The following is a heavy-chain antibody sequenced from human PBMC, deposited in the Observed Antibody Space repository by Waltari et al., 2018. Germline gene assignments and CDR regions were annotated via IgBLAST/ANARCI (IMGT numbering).Heavy chain of an antibody. V-gene: IGHV1-18*04. CDR1: GYSFTSVG. CDR2: VSPLNGKT. CDR3: ATDNLNAFHN. Sequence: QVQLLQSGAEVEEPGASVKVSCRASGYSFTSVGISWVRLAPGQGLEWVGWVSPLNGKTNYAQNVQDRVTMTTDTSTSTAYMELRSLRFDDTAVYFCATDNLNAFHNWGQGTLVTVSS. D-gene: IGHD1-20*01. J-gene: IGHJ4*02.